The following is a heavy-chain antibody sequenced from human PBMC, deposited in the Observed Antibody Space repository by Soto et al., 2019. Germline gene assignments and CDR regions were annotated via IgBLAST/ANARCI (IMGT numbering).Heavy chain of an antibody. J-gene: IGHJ3*02. Sequence: QLQLQESGPGLVKPSETLSLTCTVSGGSISSSSYYWGWIRQPPGKGLEWIGSSYYSGSPSYNRSRKSRVTISVHTSKNQSSLKLSAVTAADTAVYDCARALGPGDFDSWVQWTMVTVSS. V-gene: IGHV4-39*01. CDR3: ARALGPGDFDS. D-gene: IGHD7-27*01. CDR2: SYYSGSP. CDR1: GGSISSSSYY.